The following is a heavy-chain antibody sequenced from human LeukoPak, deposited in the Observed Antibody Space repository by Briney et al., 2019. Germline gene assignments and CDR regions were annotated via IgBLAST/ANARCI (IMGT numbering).Heavy chain of an antibody. V-gene: IGHV4-59*01. D-gene: IGHD3-10*01. J-gene: IGHJ4*02. CDR1: GGSISSYY. CDR3: ARVREYYYGSGSSPHYFDY. CDR2: IYYSGST. Sequence: PSETLSLTCTVSGGSISSYYWSWIRQPPGKGLEWIGYIYYSGSTNYNPSLKSRVTISVDTSKNQFSLKLSSVTAADTAVYYCARVREYYYGSGSSPHYFDYWGQGTLVTVSS.